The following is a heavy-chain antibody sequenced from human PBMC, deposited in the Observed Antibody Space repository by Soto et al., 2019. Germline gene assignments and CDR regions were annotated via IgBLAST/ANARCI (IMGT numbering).Heavy chain of an antibody. Sequence: GGSLRLSCAASGFTFSSYAMHWVRQAPGKGLEWVAVISYDGSNKYYADSVKGRFTISRDNSKNTLYLQMNSLRAEDTAVYYCARDRHYYDSSGPTHFDYWGQGTLVTVSS. J-gene: IGHJ4*02. CDR3: ARDRHYYDSSGPTHFDY. CDR1: GFTFSSYA. D-gene: IGHD3-22*01. V-gene: IGHV3-30-3*01. CDR2: ISYDGSNK.